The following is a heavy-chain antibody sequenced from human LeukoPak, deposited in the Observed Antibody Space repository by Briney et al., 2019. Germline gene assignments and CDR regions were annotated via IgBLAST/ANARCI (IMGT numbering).Heavy chain of an antibody. D-gene: IGHD4-23*01. V-gene: IGHV4-30-2*01. J-gene: IGHJ3*02. CDR3: ARATVVTPNAFDI. CDR1: GGSISSGGYS. CDR2: IYHSGST. Sequence: KTSETLSLTCAVSGGSISSGGYSWSWIRQPPGKGLEWIGYIYHSGSTYYNPSLKSRVTISVDRSKNQFSLKLSSVTAADTAVYYCARATVVTPNAFDIWGQGTMVTVSS.